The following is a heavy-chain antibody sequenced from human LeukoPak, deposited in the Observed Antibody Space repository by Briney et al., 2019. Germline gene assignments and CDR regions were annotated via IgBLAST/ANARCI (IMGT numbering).Heavy chain of an antibody. Sequence: SETLSLTCTVSGGSISSYYWSWIRQPPGKGLEWIGYIYYSGSTNYNPSLKSRVTISVDTSKNQFSLKLSSVTAADTAVYYCARSAYSGSYVRYFDYWAREPWSPSPQ. CDR2: IYYSGST. CDR1: GGSISSYY. D-gene: IGHD1-26*01. J-gene: IGHJ4*02. CDR3: ARSAYSGSYVRYFDY. V-gene: IGHV4-59*01.